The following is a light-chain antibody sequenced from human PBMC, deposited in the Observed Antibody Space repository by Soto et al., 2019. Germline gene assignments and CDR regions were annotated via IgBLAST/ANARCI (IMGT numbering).Light chain of an antibody. J-gene: IGKJ2*01. CDR2: AAS. CDR1: QSISVY. Sequence: DIQMTQSPSSLSASVGDRVTITCRASQSISVYSNWYQQKPGKAPKLLIYAASSLQSGVPSRFSGSGSETDFTLTISSLQPEDFATYYCQQSYNTPYTFGQGTKLEIK. CDR3: QQSYNTPYT. V-gene: IGKV1-39*01.